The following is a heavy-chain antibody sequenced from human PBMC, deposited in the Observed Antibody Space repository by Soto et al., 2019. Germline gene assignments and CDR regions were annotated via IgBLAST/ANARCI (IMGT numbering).Heavy chain of an antibody. CDR2: IWYDGGTK. Sequence: QVQLVESGGGVVQPGRSLRLSCAASGFNFSSYVMHWVRQAPGTGLEWVAVIWYDGGTKYYADSVKGRFTISRDNSKNMLYLQMNILRAEDTTVYYCARDGQWLPRDGLRSSYYFDYWGQGTLVTVSS. CDR1: GFNFSSYV. D-gene: IGHD6-19*01. J-gene: IGHJ4*02. CDR3: ARDGQWLPRDGLRSSYYFDY. V-gene: IGHV3-33*01.